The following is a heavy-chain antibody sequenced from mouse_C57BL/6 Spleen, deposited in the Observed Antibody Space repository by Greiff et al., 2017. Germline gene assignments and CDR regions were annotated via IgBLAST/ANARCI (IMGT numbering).Heavy chain of an antibody. CDR1: GYTFTSYW. D-gene: IGHD2-4*01. CDR2: INPSSGYP. J-gene: IGHJ4*01. Sequence: VQLQQSGAELAKPGASVKLSCKASGYTFTSYWMHWVKQRPGQGLEWIGYINPSSGYPKYNQKFKDKATLTADKSSSTAYMQLSSLTYEDSAVYCCSRKHLSDDYDEGSSMDYWGQGTSVTVSS. CDR3: SRKHLSDDYDEGSSMDY. V-gene: IGHV1-7*01.